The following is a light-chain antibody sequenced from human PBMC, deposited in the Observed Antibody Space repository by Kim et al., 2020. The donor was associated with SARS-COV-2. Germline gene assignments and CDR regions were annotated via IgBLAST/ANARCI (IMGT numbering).Light chain of an antibody. CDR1: QGISKY. CDR2: AAS. CDR3: QKYDTAPWT. Sequence: ASVGDGVTITCRASQGISKYLAWYQQKPGEAPKLLIYAASTLQFGVSTRFSGSGSGTEFTLTISDLQPEDVATYYCQKYDTAPWTFGHGTKVDIK. J-gene: IGKJ1*01. V-gene: IGKV1-27*01.